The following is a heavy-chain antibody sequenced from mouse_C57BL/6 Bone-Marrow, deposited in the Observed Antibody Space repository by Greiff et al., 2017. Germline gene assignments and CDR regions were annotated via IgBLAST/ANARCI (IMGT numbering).Heavy chain of an antibody. CDR3: SSFDGNYFDF. V-gene: IGHV14-4*01. D-gene: IGHD2-3*01. CDR1: GFNIKDDY. Sequence: EVQLQQSGAELVRPGASVKLSCTASGFNIKDDYIHWVKQRPEQGLEWIGWIDPEIGDTEYASKFQGKATITSDTSSNTAYLQLSSLTSEDTAVYYCSSFDGNYFDFWGQGTPLTVTS. J-gene: IGHJ2*01. CDR2: IDPEIGDT.